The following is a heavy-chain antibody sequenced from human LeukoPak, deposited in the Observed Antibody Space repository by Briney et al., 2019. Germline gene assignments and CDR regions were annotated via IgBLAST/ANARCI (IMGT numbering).Heavy chain of an antibody. D-gene: IGHD3-22*01. CDR1: GFTFSTNY. CDR2: IFRDDTT. CDR3: ATAAYDSGSYIVNHDY. Sequence: GGSLRLSCAASGFTFSTNYMSWVRQAPGKGLEWVSVIFRDDTTYYADSVKGRFTISRDNSKNTLFLQMSSLRAEETAGYYCATAAYDSGSYIVNHDYWGQGTLVTVSS. J-gene: IGHJ4*02. V-gene: IGHV3-53*01.